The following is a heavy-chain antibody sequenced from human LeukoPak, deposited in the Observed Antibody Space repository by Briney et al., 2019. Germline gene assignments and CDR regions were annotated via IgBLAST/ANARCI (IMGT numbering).Heavy chain of an antibody. CDR1: GFTFSSYA. CDR2: ISSSGGNT. Sequence: GGSLRLSCAASGFTFSSYAMSWVRQAPGKGLEWISTISSSGGNTYYTNSVKGRFTISRDNSKNTLYLQMNSLKAEDTAVYSCARDPNYGSTWYVNWFDPWGQGTPVTVSS. V-gene: IGHV3-23*01. D-gene: IGHD6-13*01. CDR3: ARDPNYGSTWYVNWFDP. J-gene: IGHJ5*02.